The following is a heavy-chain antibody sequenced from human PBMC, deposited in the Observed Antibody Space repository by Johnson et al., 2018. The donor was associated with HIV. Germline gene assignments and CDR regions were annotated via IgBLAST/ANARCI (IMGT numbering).Heavy chain of an antibody. CDR1: GFSFDEYD. D-gene: IGHD2-21*01. CDR2: IYSGGST. Sequence: VQLVESGGGVARPGGSLRLSCEASGFSFDEYDMSWVRQAPGKGLEWVSVIYSGGSTYYADSVKGIFTISRDNSKNTLYLQMNSLRAEDTAVYYCAREGLWWGAFDIWGQGTMVTVSS. V-gene: IGHV3-66*01. CDR3: AREGLWWGAFDI. J-gene: IGHJ3*02.